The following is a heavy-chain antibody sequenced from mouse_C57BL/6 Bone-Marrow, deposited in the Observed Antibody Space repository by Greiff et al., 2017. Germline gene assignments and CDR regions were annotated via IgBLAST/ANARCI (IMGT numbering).Heavy chain of an antibody. D-gene: IGHD2-3*01. Sequence: VQLQQSGPELVKPGASVKIPCKASGYTFTDYNMDWVKQSHGKSLEWIGDINPNNGGTIYNQKFKGKATLTVAKSSSTAYMELRSLTSEDTAVYYCAREVIYDGYYYFDYWGQGTTLTVSS. CDR2: INPNNGGT. J-gene: IGHJ2*01. V-gene: IGHV1-18*01. CDR3: AREVIYDGYYYFDY. CDR1: GYTFTDYN.